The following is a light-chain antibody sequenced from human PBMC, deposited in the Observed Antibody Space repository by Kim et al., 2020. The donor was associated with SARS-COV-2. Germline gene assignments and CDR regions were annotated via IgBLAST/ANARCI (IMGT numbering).Light chain of an antibody. V-gene: IGKV1-5*03. J-gene: IGKJ2*01. CDR1: ESMSSW. CDR3: QQYKSYPYT. Sequence: SASVGDRVTITCRASESMSSWLAWYQQKPEKAHKLLIYKASSLESGVPSKFSGSGSGTEFTLTISSLQPDDFATYYCQQYKSYPYTFGQGTKLEI. CDR2: KAS.